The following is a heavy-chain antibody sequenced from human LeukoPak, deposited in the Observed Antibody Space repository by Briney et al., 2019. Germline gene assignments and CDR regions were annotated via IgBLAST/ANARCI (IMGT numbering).Heavy chain of an antibody. CDR1: GFTFSDYY. J-gene: IGHJ3*02. Sequence: PGGSLRLSCAASGFTFSDYYMTWIRQAPGKGLEWVSYISSGTTTYYADSVKGRFTISRDNAGNSLYLQMSSLRAEDTAVYYCARRMLENRDAFDIWGQGTMVTVSS. V-gene: IGHV3-11*04. CDR2: ISSGTTT. CDR3: ARRMLENRDAFDI. D-gene: IGHD1-1*01.